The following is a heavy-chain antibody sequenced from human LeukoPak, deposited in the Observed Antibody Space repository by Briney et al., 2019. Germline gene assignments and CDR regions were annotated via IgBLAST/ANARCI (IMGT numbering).Heavy chain of an antibody. CDR1: GFTFSRYA. V-gene: IGHV3-30*04. D-gene: IGHD4-23*01. CDR3: ARGARKGDDYGGFFDY. Sequence: PGGSLRLSCAASGFTFSRYAMHWVRQAPGKGLEWVAVISYDGSYKCYADSVKGRFTISRDNSKNTLYLQMNSLRAEDTAVYYCARGARKGDDYGGFFDYWGQGTLVTVSS. CDR2: ISYDGSYK. J-gene: IGHJ4*02.